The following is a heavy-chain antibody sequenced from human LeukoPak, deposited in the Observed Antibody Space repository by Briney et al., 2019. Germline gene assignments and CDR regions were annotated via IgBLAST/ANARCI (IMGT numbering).Heavy chain of an antibody. D-gene: IGHD3-22*01. V-gene: IGHV4-59*08. J-gene: IGHJ6*02. Sequence: PSETLSLTCTVSGGSISTYYWSWIRQSPGKGLEWMGYIFYSGSTTYNPSLSSRVTISVDTSKNQFSLALSSVTAADTAVYYCARQGTSGSYLTGLGVWGQGTTVTVSS. CDR3: ARQGTSGSYLTGLGV. CDR1: GGSISTYY. CDR2: IFYSGST.